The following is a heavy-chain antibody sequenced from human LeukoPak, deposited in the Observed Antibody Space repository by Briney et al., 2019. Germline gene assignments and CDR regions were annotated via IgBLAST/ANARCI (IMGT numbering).Heavy chain of an antibody. Sequence: GGSLRLSCAASGFTFSSYGMHWVRQAPGKGLEWVAVIWYDGSNKYYADSVKGRFTISRDNSKNTLYLQMNSLRAEDTAVYYCARVRGYQLPVDYWGQGTLVTVSS. CDR3: ARVRGYQLPVDY. D-gene: IGHD2-2*01. V-gene: IGHV3-33*01. J-gene: IGHJ4*02. CDR2: IWYDGSNK. CDR1: GFTFSSYG.